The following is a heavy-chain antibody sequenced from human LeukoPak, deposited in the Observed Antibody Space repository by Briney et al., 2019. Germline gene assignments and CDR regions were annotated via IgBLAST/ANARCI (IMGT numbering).Heavy chain of an antibody. CDR2: ISSRSAAI. Sequence: PGGSLRLSCAASGFTFSSYSMNWVRQAPGKGLEWVSSISSRSAAIYYADSVKGRFTISRDNAKNSLYLQMDSLRAEDTAVYYCAGRSCSNGVCSFDYWGQGTLVTVSS. J-gene: IGHJ4*02. D-gene: IGHD2-8*01. CDR3: AGRSCSNGVCSFDY. V-gene: IGHV3-21*01. CDR1: GFTFSSYS.